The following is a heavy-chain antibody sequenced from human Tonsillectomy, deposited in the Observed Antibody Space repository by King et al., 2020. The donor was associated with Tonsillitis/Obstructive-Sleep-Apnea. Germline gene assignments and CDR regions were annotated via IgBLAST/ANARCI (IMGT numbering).Heavy chain of an antibody. CDR1: GGTFSSYA. V-gene: IGHV1-69*12. CDR2: IIPILGTS. J-gene: IGHJ4*02. Sequence: VQLVQSGAEVKKPGSSVKVSCKASGGTFSSYAFSWVRQAPGQGLQWMGGIIPILGTSNYAQNFQGRVTITADESSSTAYMELSSLRSEDTAVYYCARDVDHSYDYWGQGTLVTVSS. CDR3: ARDVDHSYDY. D-gene: IGHD4-11*01.